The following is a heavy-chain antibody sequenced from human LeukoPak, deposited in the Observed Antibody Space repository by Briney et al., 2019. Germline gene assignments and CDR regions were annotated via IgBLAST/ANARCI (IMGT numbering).Heavy chain of an antibody. Sequence: SETLSLTCAVYGESFSGYYWSWIRQPPGKGLEWIGVIPHSGSTNYTPSLKSRVTISVDTSKNQFSLNLSSVTAADTAVYYCARTEENPDILTGSADYWGQGTLVTVSS. CDR2: IPHSGST. CDR1: GESFSGYY. D-gene: IGHD3-9*01. J-gene: IGHJ4*02. CDR3: ARTEENPDILTGSADY. V-gene: IGHV4-34*01.